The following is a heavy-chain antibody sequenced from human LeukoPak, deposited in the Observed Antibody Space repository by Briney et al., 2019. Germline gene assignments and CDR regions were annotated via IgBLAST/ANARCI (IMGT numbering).Heavy chain of an antibody. J-gene: IGHJ4*02. CDR1: GGSITSGGYY. CDR2: IYSSGST. Sequence: SQTLSLTCTVSGGSITSGGYYWSWIRQPAGKGLEWIGRIYSSGSTTYNPSLKSRLTMSVDTSKNQFSLKLSSVTAADTAVYYCARAYIREDCWGQGTLVTVSS. V-gene: IGHV4-61*02. D-gene: IGHD1-1*01. CDR3: ARAYIREDC.